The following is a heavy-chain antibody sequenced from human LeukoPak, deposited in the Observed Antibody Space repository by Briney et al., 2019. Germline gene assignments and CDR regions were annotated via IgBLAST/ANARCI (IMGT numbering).Heavy chain of an antibody. CDR1: GGSISSYY. J-gene: IGHJ5*02. Sequence: KTSETLSLTCTVSGGSISSYYWSWIRQPPGKGLEFIGYIYYSGTSNYNPSLKSRVTMSVDTSNNQFSLKLNSVTAADTAVYYCAKAAGYSTIYWFDPWGQGTLVTVSS. V-gene: IGHV4-59*13. D-gene: IGHD6-13*01. CDR2: IYYSGTS. CDR3: AKAAGYSTIYWFDP.